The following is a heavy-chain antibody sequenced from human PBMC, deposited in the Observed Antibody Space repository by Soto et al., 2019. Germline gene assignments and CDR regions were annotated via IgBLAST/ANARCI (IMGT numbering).Heavy chain of an antibody. D-gene: IGHD2-8*02. CDR1: GGSISSYY. V-gene: IGHV4-59*08. CDR3: ARRYWYYFDY. Sequence: SETLSLTCTVSGGSISSYYWSWIRQPPGKGLEWIGYIYYSGSTNYNPSPKSRVTISVDTFKKQLSLKLSSVTAADTAVYYGARRYWYYFDYWGQGTLVTVSS. J-gene: IGHJ4*01. CDR2: IYYSGST.